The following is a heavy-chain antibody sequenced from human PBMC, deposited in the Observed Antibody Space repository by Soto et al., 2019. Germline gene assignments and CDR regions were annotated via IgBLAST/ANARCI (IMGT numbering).Heavy chain of an antibody. CDR1: GGTFSRHA. J-gene: IGHJ3*01. V-gene: IGHV1-69*12. D-gene: IGHD4-17*01. CDR3: AGAPPKDNGDHDALEN. Sequence: QVQLVQSGTEVKKPGSSVKVSCKASGGTFSRHAVSWVRQAPGQGLEWMGAIIPIVDATNDAQKFQDRVTITANESASTGVMELCSLRSEDPAIEFCAGAPPKDNGDHDALENWGQGTMVIVSS. CDR2: IIPIVDAT.